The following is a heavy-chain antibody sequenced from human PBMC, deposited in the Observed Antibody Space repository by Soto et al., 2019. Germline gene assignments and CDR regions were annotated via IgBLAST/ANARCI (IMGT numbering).Heavy chain of an antibody. CDR1: GFSLTTGKMG. Sequence: QVTLKESGPALVKPTETLMLTCTVSGFSLTTGKMGVSWIRQPPGKALEWLAHIFSDNERSYSTSLQGRLTISKDTSGSQVVLSMTNVDPVDTATYYCARMNVDSYQFYYAMDVWGQGTTVTVSS. CDR2: IFSDNER. J-gene: IGHJ6*02. CDR3: ARMNVDSYQFYYAMDV. D-gene: IGHD4-17*01. V-gene: IGHV2-26*01.